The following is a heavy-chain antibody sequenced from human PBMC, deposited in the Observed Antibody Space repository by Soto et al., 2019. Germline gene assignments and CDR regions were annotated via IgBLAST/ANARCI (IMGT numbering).Heavy chain of an antibody. D-gene: IGHD3-16*02. J-gene: IGHJ6*03. CDR1: GGSISSYY. Sequence: SETLSLTCTVSGGSISSYYWSWIRQPPGKGLEWIGYIYYSGSTNYNPSLKSRVTISLDTSKNQFSLKLSSVTAADTAVYYCARDRGMITFGGVIAGYYYNYMDVWGKGTKVTVSS. CDR3: ARDRGMITFGGVIAGYYYNYMDV. CDR2: IYYSGST. V-gene: IGHV4-59*01.